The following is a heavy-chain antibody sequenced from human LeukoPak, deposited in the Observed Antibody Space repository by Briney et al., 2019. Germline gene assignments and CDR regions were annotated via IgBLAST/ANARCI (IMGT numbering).Heavy chain of an antibody. J-gene: IGHJ4*02. V-gene: IGHV4-59*01. CDR2: IYYSGST. Sequence: SETLSLTCTVSSGSISSYYWSWIRQPPGKGLEWIGYIYYSGSTNYNPSLKSRVTTSVDTSKKQISLKLSSVTAADTAVYYCASLYSYGYNYYDYWGQGTLVSVSS. CDR1: SGSISSYY. D-gene: IGHD5-18*01. CDR3: ASLYSYGYNYYDY.